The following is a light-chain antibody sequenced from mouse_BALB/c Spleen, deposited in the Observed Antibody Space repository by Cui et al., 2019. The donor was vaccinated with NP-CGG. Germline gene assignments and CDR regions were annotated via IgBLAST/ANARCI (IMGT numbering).Light chain of an antibody. CDR2: GTN. Sequence: QAVATQQSALTTSPGETVTLTCRSSTGAVTTSNYANWVQEKPDHLFTGLIGGTNNRAPGVPARFSGSLIGDKAVLTITRTQTEDEAIYFCALWYSNHWVFGGGTKLTVL. CDR1: TGAVTTSNY. V-gene: IGLV1*01. J-gene: IGLJ1*01. CDR3: ALWYSNHWV.